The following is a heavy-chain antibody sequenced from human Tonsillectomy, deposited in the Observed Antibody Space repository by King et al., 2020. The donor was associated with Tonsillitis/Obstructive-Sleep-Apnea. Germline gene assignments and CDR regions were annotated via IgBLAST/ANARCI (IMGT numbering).Heavy chain of an antibody. D-gene: IGHD2-8*01. CDR1: GASVSSNSAA. V-gene: IGHV6-1*01. CDR2: TYYRSKWYN. Sequence: LQQSGPGLVKPSQTLSLTCAISGASVSSNSAAWNWIRQSPSRGLEWLGRTYYRSKWYNDYAVSVRSRITINPETSKNQFSLQLNSLTPEDTAVYYCAREQGCTNGVCYTRLFDYWGQGTLVTVSS. J-gene: IGHJ4*02. CDR3: AREQGCTNGVCYTRLFDY.